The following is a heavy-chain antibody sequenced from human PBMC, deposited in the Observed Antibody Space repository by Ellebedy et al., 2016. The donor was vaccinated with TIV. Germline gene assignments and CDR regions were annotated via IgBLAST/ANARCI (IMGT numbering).Heavy chain of an antibody. Sequence: GESLKISXAASGFTFGDYYMSWIRQAPGKGLEWVSYISSSSSYTNYADSVKGRFTISRDNAKNSLYLQMNSLRAEDTAVYYCASSAVRGVFDYWGQGTLVTVSS. CDR2: ISSSSSYT. CDR3: ASSAVRGVFDY. CDR1: GFTFGDYY. V-gene: IGHV3-11*03. D-gene: IGHD3-10*01. J-gene: IGHJ4*02.